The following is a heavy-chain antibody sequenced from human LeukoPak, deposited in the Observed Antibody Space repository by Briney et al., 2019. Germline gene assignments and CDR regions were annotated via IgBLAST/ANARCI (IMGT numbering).Heavy chain of an antibody. J-gene: IGHJ4*02. CDR3: ARDPTPYSSSWSNYFDY. D-gene: IGHD6-13*01. V-gene: IGHV1-18*01. CDR1: GYTFTSYG. Sequence: ASVKVSCKASGYTFTSYGISWVRQAPGQGLEWMGWISAYNGNTNYAQKLQGRVTMTTDTSTSTAYMELRSLRSDATAVYYCARDPTPYSSSWSNYFDYWGQGTLVTVSS. CDR2: ISAYNGNT.